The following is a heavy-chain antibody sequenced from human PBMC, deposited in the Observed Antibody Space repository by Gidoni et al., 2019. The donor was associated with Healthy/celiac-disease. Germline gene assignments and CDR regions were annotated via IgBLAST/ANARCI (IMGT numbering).Heavy chain of an antibody. CDR1: GFAFSSYA. J-gene: IGHJ4*02. D-gene: IGHD2-2*01. V-gene: IGHV3-23*01. Sequence: EVQLLESGGGLVQPGGSLRLSCAASGFAFSSYAMSWVRQAPGKGLEWVSAISGSGGSTYYADSVKGRFTISRDNSKNTLYLQMNSLRAEDTAVYYCAKDFRGVVVPASDYWGQGTLVTVSS. CDR2: ISGSGGST. CDR3: AKDFRGVVVPASDY.